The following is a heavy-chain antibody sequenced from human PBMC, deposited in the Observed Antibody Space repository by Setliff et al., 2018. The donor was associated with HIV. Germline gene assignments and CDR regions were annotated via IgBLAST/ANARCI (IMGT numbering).Heavy chain of an antibody. CDR3: ARHYRNSYTIYEF. Sequence: PSETLSLTCTVSGASMSPYYWSWIRQAPGKGLEWIGYMFYSGGANYNASLKSRVTMSLDTSKKQFFLNLTSVTAADTAVYYCARHYRNSYTIYEFWGQGAXXTVSS. V-gene: IGHV4-59*08. D-gene: IGHD6-6*01. J-gene: IGHJ4*02. CDR2: MFYSGGA. CDR1: GASMSPYY.